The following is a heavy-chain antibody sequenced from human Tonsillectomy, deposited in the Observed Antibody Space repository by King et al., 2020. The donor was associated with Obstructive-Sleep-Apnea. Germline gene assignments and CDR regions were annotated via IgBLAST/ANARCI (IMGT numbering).Heavy chain of an antibody. CDR2: IYYSGST. CDR1: GGSMSSYY. D-gene: IGHD3-22*01. V-gene: IGHV4-59*01. CDR3: ARNVWEYDNSGYYPDF. J-gene: IGHJ4*02. Sequence: QLQESGPGLVKPSETLSLTCTVSGGSMSSYYWSWIRPPPGKGLEWIGYIYYSGSTNYNPSLKSRVTISVDTSKNQFSLKLTSVNAADTAVYYCARNVWEYDNSGYYPDFWGQGTLVIVSS.